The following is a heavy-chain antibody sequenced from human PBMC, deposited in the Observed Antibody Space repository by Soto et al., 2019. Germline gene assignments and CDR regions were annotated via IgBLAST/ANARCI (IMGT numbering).Heavy chain of an antibody. Sequence: PSETLSLTCAVYGGSFSGYYWSWIRQPPGKGLEWIGEINHSGSINYNPSLKSRVTISVDTSKNQFSLKLSSVTAADTAVYYCARGDAYYDFWSGYQYGPYYYYGMDVWGQGITVNV. CDR3: ARGDAYYDFWSGYQYGPYYYYGMDV. V-gene: IGHV4-34*01. CDR2: INHSGSI. D-gene: IGHD3-3*01. CDR1: GGSFSGYY. J-gene: IGHJ6*02.